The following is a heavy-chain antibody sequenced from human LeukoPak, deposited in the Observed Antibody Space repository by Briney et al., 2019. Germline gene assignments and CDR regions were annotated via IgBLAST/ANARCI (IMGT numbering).Heavy chain of an antibody. CDR2: IIPIFGTA. CDR1: GGTFSSYA. V-gene: IGHV1-69*13. Sequence: SVKVSCKAPGGTFSSYAISWVRQAPGQGLEWMGGIIPIFGTANYAQKFQGRVTITADESTSTAYMELSSLRSEDTAVYYCARGGLSRYYYDTRGYYHAFDIWGQGTMVTVSS. J-gene: IGHJ3*02. D-gene: IGHD3-22*01. CDR3: ARGGLSRYYYDTRGYYHAFDI.